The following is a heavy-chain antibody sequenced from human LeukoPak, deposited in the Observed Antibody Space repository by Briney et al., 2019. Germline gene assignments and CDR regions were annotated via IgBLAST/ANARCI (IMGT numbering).Heavy chain of an antibody. CDR2: MYYSGIT. V-gene: IGHV4-39*07. CDR3: ARSVEGYCRGGSCYSYSYYMDV. Sequence: SETLSLTCTVSGGSISSSSYYWGWIRQPPGKGLEWIGSMYYSGITYYNPSLKSRVTISVDTSKNQFSLKLSSVTAADTAVYYCARSVEGYCRGGSCYSYSYYMDVWGKGTTVTVSS. D-gene: IGHD2-15*01. J-gene: IGHJ6*03. CDR1: GGSISSSSYY.